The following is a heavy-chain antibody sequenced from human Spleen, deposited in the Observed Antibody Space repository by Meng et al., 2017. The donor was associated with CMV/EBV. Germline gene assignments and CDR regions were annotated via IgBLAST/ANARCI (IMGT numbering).Heavy chain of an antibody. CDR1: GFTFSSYW. CDR2: IKQDGSEK. V-gene: IGHV3-7*01. Sequence: GGSLRLSCAASGFTFSSYWMSWVRQAPGKGLEWVANIKQDGSEKYYVDSVKGRFTISRNNAKNSLYLQMNSLRAEDTAVYYCARNPGWDTVTPYFDYWGQGTLVTVSS. D-gene: IGHD4-17*01. CDR3: ARNPGWDTVTPYFDY. J-gene: IGHJ4*02.